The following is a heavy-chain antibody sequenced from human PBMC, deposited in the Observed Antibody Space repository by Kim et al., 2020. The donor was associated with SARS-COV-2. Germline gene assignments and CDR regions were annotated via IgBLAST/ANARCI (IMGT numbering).Heavy chain of an antibody. J-gene: IGHJ6*02. CDR3: ASLNSSSWYDGYYYYGMDV. CDR2: IYPGDSDT. V-gene: IGHV5-51*01. D-gene: IGHD6-13*01. Sequence: GESLKISCKGSGYSFTSYWIGWVRQMPGKGLEWMGIIYPGDSDTRYSPSFQGQVTISADKSISTAYLQWSSLKASDTAMYYCASLNSSSWYDGYYYYGMDVCGQGTTVTVSS. CDR1: GYSFTSYW.